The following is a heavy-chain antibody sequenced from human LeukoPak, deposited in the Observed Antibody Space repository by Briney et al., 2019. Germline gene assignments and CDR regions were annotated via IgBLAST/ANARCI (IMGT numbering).Heavy chain of an antibody. CDR2: TYYRSKWYY. J-gene: IGHJ4*02. Sequence: SQTLSLTCTISGDSVSSNSAAWNWIRQSPSRGLEWLGRTYYRSKWYYDYAVAVKSRISINPDTSKNQFSLQLSSVTPEDTAVYYCARDPVGGSTIFDYWGQGTLVTVSS. CDR3: ARDPVGGSTIFDY. CDR1: GDSVSSNSAA. D-gene: IGHD1-26*01. V-gene: IGHV6-1*01.